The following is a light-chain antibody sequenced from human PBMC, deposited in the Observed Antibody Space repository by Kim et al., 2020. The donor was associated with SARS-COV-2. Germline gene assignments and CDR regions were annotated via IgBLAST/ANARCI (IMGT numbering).Light chain of an antibody. Sequence: SASVGDRVTITCRTSQTIKNYLNWYQQKPGKAPNLLIQAASSLESGVPSRFSGRGSETYFTLIISSLQPEDFATYYCQQSYTIPYTFGQGTKLEI. CDR3: QQSYTIPYT. CDR1: QTIKNY. V-gene: IGKV1-39*01. J-gene: IGKJ2*01. CDR2: AAS.